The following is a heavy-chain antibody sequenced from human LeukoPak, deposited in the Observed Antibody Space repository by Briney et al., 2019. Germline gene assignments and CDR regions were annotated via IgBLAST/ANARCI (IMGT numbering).Heavy chain of an antibody. Sequence: ASVKVSCKASGGTFSSYAISWVRQAPGQGLEWMGIINPSGGSTSYAQKFQGRVTMTRDMSTSTVYMELSSLRSDDTAVYYCARDLTVTTVYWGQGTLVTVSS. CDR2: INPSGGST. CDR1: GGTFSSYA. D-gene: IGHD4-17*01. J-gene: IGHJ4*02. V-gene: IGHV1-46*01. CDR3: ARDLTVTTVY.